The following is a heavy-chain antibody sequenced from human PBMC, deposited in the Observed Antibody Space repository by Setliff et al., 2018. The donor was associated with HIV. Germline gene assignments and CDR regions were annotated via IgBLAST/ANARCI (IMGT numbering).Heavy chain of an antibody. V-gene: IGHV1-46*01. CDR3: ARVRVVRGDQAYYYYYYYGMDV. D-gene: IGHD3-10*01. Sequence: GALVKVSCKASGYTFTSYYMHWVRQAPGQGLEWMGIINPSGGSTSYAQKFQGRVTMTRDTSTSTVYMELSSLRSEDTAVYYCARVRVVRGDQAYYYYYYYGMDVWGQGTTVTVSS. CDR1: GYTFTSYY. J-gene: IGHJ6*02. CDR2: INPSGGST.